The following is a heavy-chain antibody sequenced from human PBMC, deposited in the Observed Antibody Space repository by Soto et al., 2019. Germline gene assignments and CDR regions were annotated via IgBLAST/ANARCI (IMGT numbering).Heavy chain of an antibody. D-gene: IGHD3-10*01. CDR3: AKDYYIDNDSGGFFDY. CDR1: GFTFDDYA. CDR2: ISWNSGRI. V-gene: IGHV3-9*01. J-gene: IGHJ4*02. Sequence: EVQLVESGGGLVQPGRSLRLSCAGSGFTFDDYAMHWVRQAPGKGLEWVSGISWNSGRIGYADSMKGRFTISRDNAKNSLYLQMNSLIAEDTALYYCAKDYYIDNDSGGFFDYWGQGTLVTVSS.